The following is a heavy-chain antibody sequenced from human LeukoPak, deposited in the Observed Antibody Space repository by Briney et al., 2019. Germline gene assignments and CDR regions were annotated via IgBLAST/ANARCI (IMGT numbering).Heavy chain of an antibody. CDR3: ARTTQWLVPLTPDYWYFDL. J-gene: IGHJ2*01. CDR2: IIPIFGTG. Sequence: ASVKVSCKASGGTFSSYAISWVRQAPGQGLEWMGGIIPIFGTGNYGQKFQGRVTITADESTSTAYMELSSLRSEDTAVYYCARTTQWLVPLTPDYWYFDLWGRGTLVTVSS. D-gene: IGHD6-19*01. CDR1: GGTFSSYA. V-gene: IGHV1-69*13.